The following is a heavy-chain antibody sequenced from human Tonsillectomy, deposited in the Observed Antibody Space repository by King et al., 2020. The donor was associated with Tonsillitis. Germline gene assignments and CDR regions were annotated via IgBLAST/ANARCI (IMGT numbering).Heavy chain of an antibody. Sequence: EVQLVQSGAEVKKPGESLKISCKGSGYSFTSYWIGWVRQMPGKGLEWMGIIYPGDSETRYSPSFQGQVTISADKSIRTAYLQWSSLKASDTAMYYCARRYHGVFEGHYYGMDVWGQGTTVTVSS. CDR3: ARRYHGVFEGHYYGMDV. CDR2: IYPGDSET. CDR1: GYSFTSYW. J-gene: IGHJ6*02. D-gene: IGHD2-8*01. V-gene: IGHV5-51*01.